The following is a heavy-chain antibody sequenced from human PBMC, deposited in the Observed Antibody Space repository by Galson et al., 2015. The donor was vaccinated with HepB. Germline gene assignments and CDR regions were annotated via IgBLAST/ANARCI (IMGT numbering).Heavy chain of an antibody. J-gene: IGHJ4*02. CDR2: ISGSGGST. CDR1: GFTFSSYA. Sequence: SLRLSCAASGFTFSSYAMSWVRQAPGKGLEWVSAISGSGGSTYYADSVKGRFTISRDNSKNTLYLQMNSLRAKDTAVYYCAKGGSTMIVVLWYFDYWGQGTLVTVSS. V-gene: IGHV3-23*01. CDR3: AKGGSTMIVVLWYFDY. D-gene: IGHD3-22*01.